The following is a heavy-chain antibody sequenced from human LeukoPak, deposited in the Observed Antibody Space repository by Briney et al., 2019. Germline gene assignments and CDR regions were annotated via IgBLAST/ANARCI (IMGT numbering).Heavy chain of an antibody. V-gene: IGHV1-69*13. CDR3: ARDLIAGTEDY. CDR1: GYTFTGYY. J-gene: IGHJ4*02. Sequence: ASVKVSCKASGYTFTGYYMHWVRQAPGQGLEWMGGIIPIFGTANYAQKFQGRVTITADESTSTAYMELSSLRSEDTAVYYCARDLIAGTEDYWGQGTLVTVSS. D-gene: IGHD1-7*01. CDR2: IIPIFGTA.